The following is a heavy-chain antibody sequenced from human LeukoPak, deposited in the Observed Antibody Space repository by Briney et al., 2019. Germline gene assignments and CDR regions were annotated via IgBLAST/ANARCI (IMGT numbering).Heavy chain of an antibody. CDR3: AKDGVLPAAAEHYYYMDV. V-gene: IGHV3-30*18. D-gene: IGHD6-13*01. CDR1: GFTFSSYG. CDR2: ISYDGSNK. Sequence: GGSLRLSCAASGFTFSSYGMHWVHQAPGKGLEWVAVISYDGSNKYYADSVKGRFTISRDNSKNTLYLQMNSLRAEDTAVYYCAKDGVLPAAAEHYYYMDVWGKGTTVTVSS. J-gene: IGHJ6*03.